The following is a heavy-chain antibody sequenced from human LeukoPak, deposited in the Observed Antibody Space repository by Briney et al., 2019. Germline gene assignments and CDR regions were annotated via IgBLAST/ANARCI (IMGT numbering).Heavy chain of an antibody. CDR1: GFTFSSYG. D-gene: IGHD6-19*01. Sequence: QPGGSLRLSCAVSGFTFSSYGMHWVRQAPGKGLEWVAVIWYDGSNKYYADSVKGRFTISRDNSKNTLYLQMNSLRAEDTAVYYCARDTAVISGNLDYWGQGTLVTVSS. CDR3: ARDTAVISGNLDY. V-gene: IGHV3-33*01. CDR2: IWYDGSNK. J-gene: IGHJ4*02.